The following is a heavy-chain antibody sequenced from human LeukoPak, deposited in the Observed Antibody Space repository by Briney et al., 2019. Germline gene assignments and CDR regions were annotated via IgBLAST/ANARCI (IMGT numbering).Heavy chain of an antibody. V-gene: IGHV4-4*02. CDR2: IYHTGIT. CDR3: AKVIAVAAWDS. CDR1: GDSISSNNW. J-gene: IGHJ4*02. D-gene: IGHD6-19*01. Sequence: SETLSLTCAVSGDSISSNNWWTWVRQPPGKGLEWIGEIYHTGITNYNPSLKSRVAISTDNSKIQFSLRLTSVTAADTAVYYCAKVIAVAAWDSWGQGTLVTVSS.